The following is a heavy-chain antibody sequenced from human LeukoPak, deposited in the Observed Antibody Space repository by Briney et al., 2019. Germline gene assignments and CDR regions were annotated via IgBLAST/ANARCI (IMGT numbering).Heavy chain of an antibody. J-gene: IGHJ4*02. Sequence: SVKVSCKASGGTFSSYAISWLRQAPGQGLEWMGRIIPIFGTANYAQKFQGRVTITTDESTSTAYMELSSLRSEDTAVYYCARGDSSGWYSVDYWGQGTLVTVSS. CDR2: IIPIFGTA. CDR1: GGTFSSYA. CDR3: ARGDSSGWYSVDY. V-gene: IGHV1-69*05. D-gene: IGHD6-19*01.